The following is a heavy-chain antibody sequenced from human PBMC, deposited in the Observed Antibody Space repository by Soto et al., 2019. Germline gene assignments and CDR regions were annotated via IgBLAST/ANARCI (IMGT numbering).Heavy chain of an antibody. CDR2: IIPMFGTG. CDR1: GDTSDSFS. D-gene: IGHD1-20*01. V-gene: IGHV1-69*01. CDR3: SRENRGDNSCLYSFSDRFDP. Sequence: QVQLVQSGAEVKKPGSSVRVSCKASGDTSDSFSISWVRQAPGQGLEWMGGIIPMFGTGNYAQKFQGRLTITADESTGNSYIDPKSLKSEDKAVYFWSRENRGDNSCLYSFSDRFDPWGPGTLVTVSS. J-gene: IGHJ5*02.